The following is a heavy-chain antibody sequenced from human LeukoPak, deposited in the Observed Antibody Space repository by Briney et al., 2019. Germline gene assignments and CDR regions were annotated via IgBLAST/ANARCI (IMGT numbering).Heavy chain of an antibody. D-gene: IGHD3-16*02. CDR3: ARELVSLGYFDY. Sequence: SETLSLTCTVSGGSISSGDYYWSRIRQHPGKGLEWIGYIYYSGSTYYNASLKSRVSISVDTSKNQFSLKLSSVTAADTAVYYCARELVSLGYFDYWGQRALVTVSS. V-gene: IGHV4-31*03. J-gene: IGHJ4*02. CDR2: IYYSGST. CDR1: GGSISSGDYY.